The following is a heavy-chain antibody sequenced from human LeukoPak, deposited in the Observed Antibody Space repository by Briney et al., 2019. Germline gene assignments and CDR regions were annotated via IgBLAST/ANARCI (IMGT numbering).Heavy chain of an antibody. V-gene: IGHV4-34*01. CDR2: INHSGST. CDR3: ARSGYYYGSASYIY. D-gene: IGHD3-10*01. Sequence: IPSETLSLTCAVYGGSFSGYYWSWIRQPPGKGLEWIGEINHSGSTNYNPSLKSRVTIPVDTSKNQFSLKLSSVTAADTAVYYCARSGYYYGSASYIYWGQGTLVTVSS. J-gene: IGHJ4*02. CDR1: GGSFSGYY.